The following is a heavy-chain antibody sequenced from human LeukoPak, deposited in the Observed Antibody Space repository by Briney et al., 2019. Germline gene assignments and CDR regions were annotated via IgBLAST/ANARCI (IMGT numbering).Heavy chain of an antibody. CDR2: IIPILGIA. CDR1: GGTFSSYT. Sequence: SVKVSCKASGGTFSSYTISWVRQAPGQGLEWIGRIIPILGIANYAQKFQGRVTITADKSTSTAYMELSSLRSEDTAVYYCAREGDGYCRSTSCQYYYYYMDVWGKGTTVTVSS. D-gene: IGHD2-2*03. J-gene: IGHJ6*03. V-gene: IGHV1-69*04. CDR3: AREGDGYCRSTSCQYYYYYMDV.